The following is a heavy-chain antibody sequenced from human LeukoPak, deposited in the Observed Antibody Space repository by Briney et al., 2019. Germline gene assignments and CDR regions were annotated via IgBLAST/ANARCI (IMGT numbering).Heavy chain of an antibody. CDR3: ARGGVISGSYRTYYYYYIDV. V-gene: IGHV4-34*01. J-gene: IGHJ6*03. CDR1: GGSFSGYS. D-gene: IGHD1-26*01. Sequence: SETLSLTCAVYGGSFSGYSWSWNRQPPGKGLEWIGEINHSGSTNYNPSLKSRVTISVDTSKNQFSLKLSSVTAADTAVYYCARGGVISGSYRTYYYYYIDVWGKGTTVTVSS. CDR2: INHSGST.